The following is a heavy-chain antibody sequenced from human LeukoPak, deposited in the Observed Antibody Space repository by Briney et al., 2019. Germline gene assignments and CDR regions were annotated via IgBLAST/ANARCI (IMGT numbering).Heavy chain of an antibody. CDR2: IKSKTDGGTT. J-gene: IGHJ3*02. CDR1: GFTFSNAW. D-gene: IGHD6-19*01. Sequence: GGSLRLSCAASGFTFSNAWMSWVRQAPGKGMEWVGRIKSKTDGGTTDYAAPVKGRFTISRDDSKNTLYLQMNSLKTEDTAVYYCTTDISGWAAFDIWGQGTMVTVSS. CDR3: TTDISGWAAFDI. V-gene: IGHV3-15*01.